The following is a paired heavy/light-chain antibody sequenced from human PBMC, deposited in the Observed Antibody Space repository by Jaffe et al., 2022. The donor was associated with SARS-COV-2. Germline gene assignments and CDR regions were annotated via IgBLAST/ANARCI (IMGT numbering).Light chain of an antibody. Sequence: QSVLTQPPSVSAAPGQKVTISCSGSSSNIVNNYVSWYQQLPGTAPKLLIYDNNKRPSGIPDRFSGSKSGTSATLGITGLQTGDEADYYCGTWDSSLSVVVFGGGTKLTVL. CDR3: GTWDSSLSVVV. CDR1: SSNIVNNY. V-gene: IGLV1-51*01. J-gene: IGLJ3*02. CDR2: DNN.
Heavy chain of an antibody. D-gene: IGHD3-3*01. J-gene: IGHJ6*02. CDR3: TRQGPPLVYFGVVITEHNGMDV. CDR2: IGRKANSYAT. Sequence: EVQLVESGGGLVQPGGSLKLSCAASGFIFSGSSIHWVRQASGKGLEWVGRIGRKANSYATSYVASVKGRFTISRDDSKNSAYLQMNSLKSEDTAVYYCTRQGPPLVYFGVVITEHNGMDVWGQGTTVTVSS. V-gene: IGHV3-73*01. CDR1: GFIFSGSS.